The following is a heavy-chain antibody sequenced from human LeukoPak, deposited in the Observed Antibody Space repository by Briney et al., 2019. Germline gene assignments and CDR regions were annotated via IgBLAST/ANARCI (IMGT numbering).Heavy chain of an antibody. CDR3: ARDRHRGSGSYPHNWFDP. D-gene: IGHD3-10*01. CDR2: IYHSGST. V-gene: IGHV4-38-2*02. J-gene: IGHJ5*02. Sequence: SETLSLTCTVSGYSISSGYYWGWIRQPPGKGLEWIGSIYHSGSTYYNPSLKRRVTISVDTSKNQFSLKLSSVTAADTAVYYCARDRHRGSGSYPHNWFDPWGQGTLVTVSS. CDR1: GYSISSGYY.